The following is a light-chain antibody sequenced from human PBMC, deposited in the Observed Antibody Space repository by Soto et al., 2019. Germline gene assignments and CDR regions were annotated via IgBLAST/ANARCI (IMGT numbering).Light chain of an antibody. Sequence: DIQMTQKKSSLSASVGDRVTITCQASQDISNYLNWYQQKPGKAPKLLIYDASNLETGVPSRFSGAGSGTDFTLTISRLEPEDFTLYYCQLHDILPITFCHVGLLEIK. V-gene: IGKV1-33*01. CDR1: QDISNY. CDR2: DAS. J-gene: IGKJ5*01. CDR3: QLHDILPIT.